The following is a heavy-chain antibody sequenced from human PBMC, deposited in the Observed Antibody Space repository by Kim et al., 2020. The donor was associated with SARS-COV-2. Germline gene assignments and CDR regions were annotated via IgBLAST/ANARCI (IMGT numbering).Heavy chain of an antibody. J-gene: IGHJ6*02. CDR2: TYYRSKWYN. D-gene: IGHD6-19*01. CDR1: GDSVSSNSAA. Sequence: SQTLSLTCAISGDSVSSNSAAWNWIRQSPSRGLEWLGRTYYRSKWYNDYAVSVKSRITINPDTSKNQFSLQLNSVTPEDTAVYYCAAVAGSIDPYYYYGMDVWGQGTTVTVSS. V-gene: IGHV6-1*01. CDR3: AAVAGSIDPYYYYGMDV.